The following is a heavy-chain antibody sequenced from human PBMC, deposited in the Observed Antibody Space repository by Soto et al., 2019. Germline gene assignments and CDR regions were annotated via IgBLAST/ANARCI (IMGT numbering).Heavy chain of an antibody. CDR3: ARDMTSGTNDY. V-gene: IGHV3-21*01. J-gene: IGHJ4*02. D-gene: IGHD1-7*01. Sequence: GVLRLSCVASGFTFSIYSMNWVRQAPGKGLEWVSSISRSSSFIYYTDSVKGRFTISRDNAENSLYLQMNSLRAEDTAVYYCARDMTSGTNDYWGQGALVTVSS. CDR2: ISRSSSFI. CDR1: GFTFSIYS.